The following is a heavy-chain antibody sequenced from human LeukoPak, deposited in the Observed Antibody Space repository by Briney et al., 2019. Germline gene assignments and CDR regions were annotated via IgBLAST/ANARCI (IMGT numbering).Heavy chain of an antibody. V-gene: IGHV4-34*01. CDR3: ARVMYYDYVWGSYRATYNWFDP. CDR2: MNHSGST. D-gene: IGHD3-16*02. J-gene: IGHJ5*02. Sequence: PSETLSLTCAVYGGSFSGYYWSWIRQPPGKGLEWIGKMNHSGSTNYNPSLKSRVTISVDTSKNQFSLKLSSVTAADTAVYYCARVMYYDYVWGSYRATYNWFDPWGQGTLVTVSS. CDR1: GGSFSGYY.